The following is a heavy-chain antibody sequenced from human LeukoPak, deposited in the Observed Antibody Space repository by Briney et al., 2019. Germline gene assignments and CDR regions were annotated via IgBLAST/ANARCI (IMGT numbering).Heavy chain of an antibody. CDR2: ISYDGSNK. V-gene: IGHV3-30*18. J-gene: IGHJ4*02. D-gene: IGHD3-9*01. CDR1: GFTFSSYG. CDR3: AKDIHILTGYSAPGTTFDY. Sequence: GGSLRLSCAASGFTFSSYGMHWVRQAPGKGLEWVAVISYDGSNKYYADSVKGRFTISRDNSKNTLYLQMNSLRAEDTAVYYCAKDIHILTGYSAPGTTFDYWGQGTLVTVSS.